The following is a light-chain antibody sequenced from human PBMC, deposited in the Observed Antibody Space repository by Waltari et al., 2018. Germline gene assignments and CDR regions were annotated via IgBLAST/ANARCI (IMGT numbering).Light chain of an antibody. CDR3: QQYYSTPYT. CDR1: QSVSSSY. V-gene: IGKV3-20*01. J-gene: IGKJ2*01. Sequence: EIVLTQSPGTLSLSPGERATPSCRASQSVSSSYLAWYQQKPGQAPRLLIYGASSRATGIPDRFSGSGSGTDFTLTISRLEPEDVAVYYCQQYYSTPYTFGQGTKLEIK. CDR2: GAS.